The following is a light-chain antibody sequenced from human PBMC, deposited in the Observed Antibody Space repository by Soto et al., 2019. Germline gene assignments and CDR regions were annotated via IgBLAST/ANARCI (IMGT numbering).Light chain of an antibody. Sequence: DIQMTQSPSSLSASVGDRVTITCRASQGLNNYLAWYQQKPGKVPKLLIYGASTLQAGVPSRFSGSGSGTDLTLTISSLQHEVAASYYCQQYNSAPGTFGQGTKVEIK. V-gene: IGKV1-27*01. CDR3: QQYNSAPGT. CDR1: QGLNNY. CDR2: GAS. J-gene: IGKJ1*01.